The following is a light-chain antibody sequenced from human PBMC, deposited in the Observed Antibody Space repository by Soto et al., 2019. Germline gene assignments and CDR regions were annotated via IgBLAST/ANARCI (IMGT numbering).Light chain of an antibody. CDR1: SNDVGGYNH. Sequence: QSALTQPASVSGSPGQSLTISCTGTSNDVGGYNHVSWYQQLPGKAPKLIIYEVSYRPSGVSNRFSGSKSGNTASLTISGLQAEDEADYYCNSYRNTDTVVFGGGTKLTVL. CDR3: NSYRNTDTVV. CDR2: EVS. V-gene: IGLV2-14*01. J-gene: IGLJ2*01.